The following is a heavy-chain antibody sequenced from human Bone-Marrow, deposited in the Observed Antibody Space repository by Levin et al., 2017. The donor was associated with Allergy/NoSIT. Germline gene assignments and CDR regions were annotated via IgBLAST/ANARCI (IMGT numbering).Heavy chain of an antibody. CDR2: ISISGEII. CDR3: ARERFHGSGSPKLDS. J-gene: IGHJ4*02. Sequence: GESLKISCEASGFTFSSYSMTWVRQAPGKGLDWISYISISGEIIYYADSVKGRFTISRDNAKSSLFLQMNSLRVEDTAVYYCARERFHGSGSPKLDSWGQGTLVTVSS. CDR1: GFTFSSYS. D-gene: IGHD3-10*01. V-gene: IGHV3-48*01.